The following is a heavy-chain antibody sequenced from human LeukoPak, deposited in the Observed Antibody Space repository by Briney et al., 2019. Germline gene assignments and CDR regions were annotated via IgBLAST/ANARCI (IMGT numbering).Heavy chain of an antibody. CDR1: GASISSYY. CDR3: ATTGYSSGWYGGVFDY. J-gene: IGHJ4*02. CDR2: VYTTEDA. V-gene: IGHV4-4*07. Sequence: PSETLSLTCTVSGASISSYYWSWIRQPAGKGLEWIGRVYTTEDAKYNPSLESRVSMSLDMSKNQFSLKLSSVTAADTAVYYCATTGYSSGWYGGVFDYWGQGTLVTVSS. D-gene: IGHD6-19*01.